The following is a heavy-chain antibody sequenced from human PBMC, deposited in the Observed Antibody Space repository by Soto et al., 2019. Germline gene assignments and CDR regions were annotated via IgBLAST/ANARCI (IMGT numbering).Heavy chain of an antibody. D-gene: IGHD3-22*01. V-gene: IGHV5-51*01. CDR3: ARHPYYYDSSGYYVNDYYYYGMDV. CDR1: GYSFTSYW. J-gene: IGHJ6*02. CDR2: IYPGDSDT. Sequence: GESLKISCKGSGYSFTSYWIGWVRQMPGKGLEWMGIIYPGDSDTRYSPSFQGQVTISADKSISTAYLQWSSLKASDTAMYYCARHPYYYDSSGYYVNDYYYYGMDVWGQGTTVTVS.